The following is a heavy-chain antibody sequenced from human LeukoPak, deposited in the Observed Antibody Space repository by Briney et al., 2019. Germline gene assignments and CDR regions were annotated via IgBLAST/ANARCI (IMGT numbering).Heavy chain of an antibody. D-gene: IGHD5-12*01. CDR3: ARHIGYSAWNPDY. CDR1: GSRFTSYS. CDR2: IYPYDSDT. V-gene: IGHV5-51*01. J-gene: IGHJ4*02. Sequence: GESLKISCKAPGSRFTSYSIGWVRQMPGKGLEWMGIIYPYDSDTSYSPSFQGQVTISADKSISTAYLQWSNLKASDTAMYYCARHIGYSAWNPDYWGQGTLVTVSS.